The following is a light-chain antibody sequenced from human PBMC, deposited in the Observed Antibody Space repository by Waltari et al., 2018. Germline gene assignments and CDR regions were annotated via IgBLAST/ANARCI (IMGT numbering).Light chain of an antibody. CDR2: DAS. CDR1: QSIRSW. Sequence: DIQMTQSPSTLSASVGDRVTITCRASQSIRSWLAWYQQKPGKAPKVLIYDASTLASGVPSRFNGSGSGTEFTLTISSLQPDDFATDYCQQSLSFWTFGQGTKVEIK. V-gene: IGKV1-5*01. J-gene: IGKJ1*01. CDR3: QQSLSFWT.